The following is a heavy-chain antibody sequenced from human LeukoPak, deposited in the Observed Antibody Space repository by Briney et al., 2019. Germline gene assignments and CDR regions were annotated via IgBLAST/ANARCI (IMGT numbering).Heavy chain of an antibody. Sequence: ASVKVSCKASGYTFTGYYMHWVRQAPGQGLEWMGWINPNSGGSDYAQKFQGRVTMTRDTSISTAYMELSRLRSDDTAVYYCARDRGWNDGDYRGQGTLVTVSS. CDR3: ARDRGWNDGDY. CDR1: GYTFTGYY. D-gene: IGHD1-1*01. CDR2: INPNSGGS. V-gene: IGHV1-2*02. J-gene: IGHJ4*02.